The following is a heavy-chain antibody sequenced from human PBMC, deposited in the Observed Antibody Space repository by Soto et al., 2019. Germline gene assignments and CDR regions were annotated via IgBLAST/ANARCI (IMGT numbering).Heavy chain of an antibody. CDR2: ISSSSSYI. D-gene: IGHD6-13*01. Sequence: GGTLRLSCAASGFTFSSYSMNWVRQAPGKGLEWVSSISSSSSYIYYADSVKGRFTISRDNAKNSLYLQMNSLRAEDTAVYYCARGVSSGSSSWYPKAYYYYGMDVWGQGTTVTVS. J-gene: IGHJ6*02. CDR3: ARGVSSGSSSWYPKAYYYYGMDV. V-gene: IGHV3-21*01. CDR1: GFTFSSYS.